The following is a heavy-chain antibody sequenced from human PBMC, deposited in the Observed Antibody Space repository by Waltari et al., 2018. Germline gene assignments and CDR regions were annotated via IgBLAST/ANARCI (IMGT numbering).Heavy chain of an antibody. CDR2: INAGNGNT. J-gene: IGHJ3*02. CDR3: ARSENRLVLFAFDI. D-gene: IGHD6-19*01. Sequence: QVQLVQSGAEVKKPGASVKVSCKASGYTFTSYAMHWVRQAPGQRLEWMGWINAGNGNTKYSPEFQGRGTITRDTSASTAYMELSSLRSEDMAVYYCARSENRLVLFAFDIWGQGTMVTVSS. V-gene: IGHV1-3*03. CDR1: GYTFTSYA.